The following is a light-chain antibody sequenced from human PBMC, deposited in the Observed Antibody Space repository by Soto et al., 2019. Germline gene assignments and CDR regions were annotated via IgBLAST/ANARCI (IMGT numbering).Light chain of an antibody. J-gene: IGLJ1*01. Sequence: QSAPTQPASVSGSPGQSITISCSGTSSDVGSTNPVSWYQQHPGKAPRLVIYEGTERPSGVSPRFSGSKSGNTASLTVSGLQAEDEADYYCCSYAGSSTFYVFGTGTKVTVL. CDR2: EGT. V-gene: IGLV2-23*01. CDR3: CSYAGSSTFYV. CDR1: SSDVGSTNP.